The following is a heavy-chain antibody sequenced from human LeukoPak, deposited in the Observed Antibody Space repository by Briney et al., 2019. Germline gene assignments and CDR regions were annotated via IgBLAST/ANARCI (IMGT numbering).Heavy chain of an antibody. CDR1: GFAFSTYA. V-gene: IGHV3-23*01. CDR2: ISSSGDST. CDR3: AKRAVAIAATRWFDY. Sequence: PGGSLRLSCTASGFAFSTYAMSWVRQAPGKGLEWVSDISSSGDSTYYADSVEGRFTIFRDNSKNTLYLQLNSLRADDTAVYYCAKRAVAIAATRWFDYWGQGTLVTVSS. D-gene: IGHD2-15*01. J-gene: IGHJ4*02.